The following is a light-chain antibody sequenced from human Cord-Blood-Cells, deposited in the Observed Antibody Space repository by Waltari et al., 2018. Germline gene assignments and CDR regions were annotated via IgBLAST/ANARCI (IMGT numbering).Light chain of an antibody. CDR3: SSYTSSSTLV. CDR1: SSDVGGYNY. CDR2: DVS. J-gene: IGLJ1*01. V-gene: IGLV2-14*03. Sequence: QSALTQPASVSGSPGQSITISCTGTSSDVGGYNYVSWYQQHPGKAPKLMIYDVSNRPSGFSNRFSGSKSGNTASLTIPGLQAEDEADYYCSSYTSSSTLVFGTGTKVTVL.